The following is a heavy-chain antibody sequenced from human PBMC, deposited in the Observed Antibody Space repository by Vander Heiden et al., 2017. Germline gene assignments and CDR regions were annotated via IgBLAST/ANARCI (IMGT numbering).Heavy chain of an antibody. Sequence: EVQLVESGGGLVQPGGSLRLSCPASGFPFSRYSMNWVRQAPGKGLEWVSYISSSSSTIYYADSVKGRFTISRDNAKNSLYLQMNSLRDEDTAVYYCARIMMRRGVTYAFDIWGQGTMVTVSS. J-gene: IGHJ3*02. CDR2: ISSSSSTI. CDR1: GFPFSRYS. D-gene: IGHD3-10*01. CDR3: ARIMMRRGVTYAFDI. V-gene: IGHV3-48*02.